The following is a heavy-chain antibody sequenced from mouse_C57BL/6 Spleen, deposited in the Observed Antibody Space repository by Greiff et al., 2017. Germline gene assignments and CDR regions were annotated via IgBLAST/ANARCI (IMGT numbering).Heavy chain of an antibody. J-gene: IGHJ2*01. CDR2: INPYNGGT. Sequence: EVQLQQSGPVLVKPGASVKMSCKASGYTFTDYYMNWVKQSHGKSLEWIGVINPYNGGTSYNQKFKGKATLTVDKSSSAAYMELNSLTSEESAVYYCARGYYGSSYVQYYFDYWGQGTTLTVSS. D-gene: IGHD1-1*01. V-gene: IGHV1-19*01. CDR1: GYTFTDYY. CDR3: ARGYYGSSYVQYYFDY.